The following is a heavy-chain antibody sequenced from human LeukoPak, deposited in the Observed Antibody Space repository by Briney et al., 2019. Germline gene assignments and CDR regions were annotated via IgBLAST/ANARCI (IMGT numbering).Heavy chain of an antibody. CDR2: ISYDGSNK. CDR3: AKPGETTWFEYFHH. Sequence: GGSLRLSCAASGFTFSSYGMHWVRQAPGKGLEWVAVISYDGSNKYYADSVKGRFTISSDNSKNMLYLQMNSLRAEDTAVYFCAKPGETTWFEYFHHWGQGTLVTVSS. D-gene: IGHD3-10*01. J-gene: IGHJ1*01. V-gene: IGHV3-30*18. CDR1: GFTFSSYG.